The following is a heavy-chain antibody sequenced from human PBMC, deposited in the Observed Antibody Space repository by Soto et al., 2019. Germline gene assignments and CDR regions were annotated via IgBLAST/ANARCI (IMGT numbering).Heavy chain of an antibody. CDR2: IYYSGST. Sequence: QVQLQESGPGLVKPSQTLSLTCTVSGGSISSGGYYWSWIRQHPGKGLEWIGYIYYSGSTYYNPSLKSRVTISVDTSKNQFSLKLSSVTAADTAVYYCAISTFNYYSYGMDVWGQGTTVTVSS. J-gene: IGHJ6*02. V-gene: IGHV4-31*03. CDR1: GGSISSGGYY. CDR3: AISTFNYYSYGMDV.